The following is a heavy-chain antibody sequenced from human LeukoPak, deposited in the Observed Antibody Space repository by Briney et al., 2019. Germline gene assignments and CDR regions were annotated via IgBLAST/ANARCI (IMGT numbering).Heavy chain of an antibody. Sequence: SETLSLTCAVYGGSFSGYYWSWIRQPPGKGLEWIGEINHSGSTNYNPSLKSRVTISVDTSKNQFSLKLSSVTAADTAVYYCARRRGYSYGGSPPYYYYGMDVWGQGTTVTVSS. V-gene: IGHV4-34*01. D-gene: IGHD5-18*01. CDR1: GGSFSGYY. J-gene: IGHJ6*02. CDR3: ARRRGYSYGGSPPYYYYGMDV. CDR2: INHSGST.